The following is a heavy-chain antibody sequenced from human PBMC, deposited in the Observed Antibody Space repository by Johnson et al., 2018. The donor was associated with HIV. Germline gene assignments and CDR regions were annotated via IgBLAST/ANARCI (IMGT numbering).Heavy chain of an antibody. J-gene: IGHJ3*02. CDR3: TRVRAGRENAFDI. D-gene: IGHD1-26*01. CDR2: ISYDGSNK. Sequence: VESGVGVVQPGTSLRLPCAASGFTFRNYAMHWVRQAPGKGLEWVVVISYDGSNKYYADSVKGRFTISRDNSKNTLSLQMNSPRVDDTAIYYCTRVRAGRENAFDIWRQGTMVTVSS. V-gene: IGHV3-30*04. CDR1: GFTFRNYA.